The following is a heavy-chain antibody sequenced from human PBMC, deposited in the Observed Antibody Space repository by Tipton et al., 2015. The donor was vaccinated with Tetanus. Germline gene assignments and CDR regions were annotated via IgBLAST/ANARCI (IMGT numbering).Heavy chain of an antibody. CDR2: IYPGDSDT. J-gene: IGHJ3*02. CDR3: AASELVTRGGFRAFDI. V-gene: IGHV5-51*01. Sequence: EVQLVQSGAEVKKPGESLKISCKGSGYSFTSYWIGWVRQMPGKGLEWMGSIYPGDSDTKYSPSFQGQVTISADKSINTAYLQWSSLKASDTVMYYCAASELVTRGGFRAFDIWGQGTMVTVS. D-gene: IGHD2-21*02. CDR1: GYSFTSYW.